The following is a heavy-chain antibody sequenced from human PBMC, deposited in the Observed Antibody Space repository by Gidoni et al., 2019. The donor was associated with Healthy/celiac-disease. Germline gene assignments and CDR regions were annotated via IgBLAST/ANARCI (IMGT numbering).Heavy chain of an antibody. D-gene: IGHD6-13*01. CDR2: INPSGGST. J-gene: IGHJ6*02. CDR3: AREGGIAANYYYYGMDV. Sequence: QVQLVQSGAEVKKPGASVKVSCKASGYTFTSYYMHWVRQAPGQGLEWMGIINPSGGSTSYAQKFQGRVTMTRDTSTSTVYMELSSLRSEDTAVYYCAREGGIAANYYYYGMDVWGQGTTVTVSS. V-gene: IGHV1-46*03. CDR1: GYTFTSYY.